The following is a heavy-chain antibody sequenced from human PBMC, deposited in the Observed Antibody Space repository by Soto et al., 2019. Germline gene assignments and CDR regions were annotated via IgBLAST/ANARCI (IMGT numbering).Heavy chain of an antibody. Sequence: HGESLKISCKGSGYSFTSYWISWVRQMPGKGLEWMGRIDPSDSYTNYSPSFQGHVTISADKSISTAYLQWSSLKASDTAMYYCARQIVGATNFDYWGQGTLVTVSS. CDR1: GYSFTSYW. D-gene: IGHD1-26*01. CDR2: IDPSDSYT. CDR3: ARQIVGATNFDY. J-gene: IGHJ4*02. V-gene: IGHV5-10-1*01.